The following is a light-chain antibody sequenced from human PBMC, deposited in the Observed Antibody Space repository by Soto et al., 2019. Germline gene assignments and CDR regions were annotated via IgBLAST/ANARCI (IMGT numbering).Light chain of an antibody. CDR2: AAS. CDR3: QQSYSTTWT. Sequence: DIQMTQSPSSLSASVGDRVTITCRASQSISTYLNWYQQKPGKAPKPLIYAASSLQSGVPSRFSGSGSETDFTLTISRLQPEDFATYSCQQSYSTTWTFGQGTKVEIK. J-gene: IGKJ1*01. V-gene: IGKV1-39*01. CDR1: QSISTY.